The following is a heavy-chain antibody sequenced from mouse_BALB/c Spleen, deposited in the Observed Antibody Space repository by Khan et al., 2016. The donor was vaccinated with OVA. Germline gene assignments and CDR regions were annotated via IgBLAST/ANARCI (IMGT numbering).Heavy chain of an antibody. CDR2: ISSGSSTI. CDR3: ARDSNFDY. Sequence: EVQRVESGGGLVQPGGSRKLSCAASGFTFSRFGMHWVRQAPEKGLEWVAYISSGSSTIYYADTVKGRFTISRDNPKNTLFLQMNGVRSEDTAMDYCARDSNFDYWGQGTTLTVSS. CDR1: GFTFSRFG. J-gene: IGHJ2*01. V-gene: IGHV5-17*02.